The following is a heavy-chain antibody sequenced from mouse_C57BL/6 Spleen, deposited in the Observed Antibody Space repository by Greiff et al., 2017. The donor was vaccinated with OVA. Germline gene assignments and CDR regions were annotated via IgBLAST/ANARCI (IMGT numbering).Heavy chain of an antibody. CDR1: GYTFTSYW. Sequence: VQLQQPGAELVRPGSSVKLSCKASGYTFTSYWMDWVKQRPGQGLEWIGNIYPSDSETHYNQKFKDKATLTVDKSSSTAYMQLSSLTSEDSAVYYCARGGGLRAMDYWGQGTSVTVSS. CDR2: IYPSDSET. CDR3: ARGGGLRAMDY. V-gene: IGHV1-61*01. J-gene: IGHJ4*01. D-gene: IGHD2-4*01.